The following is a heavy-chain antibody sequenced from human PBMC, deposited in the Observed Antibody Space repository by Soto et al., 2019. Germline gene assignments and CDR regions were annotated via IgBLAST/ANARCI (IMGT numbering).Heavy chain of an antibody. D-gene: IGHD2-8*01. CDR1: GFTFSSYY. CDR2: INQDGSEK. Sequence: RLSCAASGFTFSSYYMSWVRQAPGKGLEWVANINQDGSEKYYVDSVKGRFTISRDNAKNSLYLQMNSLRAEDTAVYYCARDSVLMVYAWYFDYWGQGTLVTVS. J-gene: IGHJ4*02. V-gene: IGHV3-7*03. CDR3: ARDSVLMVYAWYFDY.